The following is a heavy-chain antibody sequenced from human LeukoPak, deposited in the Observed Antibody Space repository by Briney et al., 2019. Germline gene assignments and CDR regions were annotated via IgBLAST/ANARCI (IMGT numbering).Heavy chain of an antibody. CDR2: ISSSSSYI. Sequence: TGGSLRLSCAASGFTFSSYSMNWVRQAPGKGLEWVSSISSSSSYIYYADSVKGRFTISRDNAKNSLYLQMNSLRAEDTAVYYCAREMGRDSLSPNYWGQGTLVTVSS. CDR1: GFTFSSYS. J-gene: IGHJ4*02. D-gene: IGHD3-22*01. CDR3: AREMGRDSLSPNY. V-gene: IGHV3-21*01.